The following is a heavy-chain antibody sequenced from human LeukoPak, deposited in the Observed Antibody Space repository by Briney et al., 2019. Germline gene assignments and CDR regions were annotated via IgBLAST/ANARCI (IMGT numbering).Heavy chain of an antibody. J-gene: IGHJ4*02. CDR1: GFTFSSYE. V-gene: IGHV3-48*03. Sequence: GGSLRLSCAASGFTFSSYEMNWVRQAPGKGLEWVSYISSSGSTIYYADSVKGRFTISRDNSKNTLYLQMNSLRAEDTAVYYCAKERYIVVVPAAMVDYWGQGTLVTVSS. D-gene: IGHD2-2*01. CDR2: ISSSGSTI. CDR3: AKERYIVVVPAAMVDY.